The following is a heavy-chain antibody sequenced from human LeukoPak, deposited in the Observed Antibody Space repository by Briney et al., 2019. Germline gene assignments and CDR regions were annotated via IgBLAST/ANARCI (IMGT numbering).Heavy chain of an antibody. CDR3: ARDAHFNYYGSGSYYRHWFDP. CDR2: IYYSGST. Sequence: SETLSLTCTVSGGSISSSSYYWGWIRQPPGKGLEWIGSIYYSGSTYYNPSLKSRVTISVDTSKNQFSLKLSSVTAADTAVYYCARDAHFNYYGSGSYYRHWFDPWGQGTLVTVSS. J-gene: IGHJ5*02. D-gene: IGHD3-10*01. V-gene: IGHV4-39*01. CDR1: GGSISSSSYY.